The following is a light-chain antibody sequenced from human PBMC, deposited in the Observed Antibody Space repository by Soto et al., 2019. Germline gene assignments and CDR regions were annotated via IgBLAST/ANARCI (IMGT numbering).Light chain of an antibody. Sequence: DIQMTQSPSSLSASVGDRVTITCRASQSISGYLNWYQQKPGKDPKLLIYSASSLQSGVPSRFSGSGSGTDFTFIISSLQPEDFATYSFQQSYSPPYTFGQGTKREIK. CDR3: QQSYSPPYT. V-gene: IGKV1-39*01. J-gene: IGKJ2*01. CDR2: SAS. CDR1: QSISGY.